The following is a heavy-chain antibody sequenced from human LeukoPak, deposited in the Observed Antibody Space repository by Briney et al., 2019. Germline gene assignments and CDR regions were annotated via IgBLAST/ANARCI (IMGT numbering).Heavy chain of an antibody. CDR2: IYYSGSI. J-gene: IGHJ4*02. D-gene: IGHD2-21*01. CDR1: GVSISDYY. Sequence: SETLSLTCTVSGVSISDYYWSWIRQPPGKGLEWIGYIYYSGSINYIPSLKSRITISVDTSKNQFSLKLSSVTAADTAVYYCAKNSGIFDYWGQGTLVTVSS. V-gene: IGHV4-59*01. CDR3: AKNSGIFDY.